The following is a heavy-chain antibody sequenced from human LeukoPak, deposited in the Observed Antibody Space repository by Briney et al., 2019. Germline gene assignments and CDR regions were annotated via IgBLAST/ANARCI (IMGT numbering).Heavy chain of an antibody. D-gene: IGHD3-16*01. CDR1: GFTFSSCS. J-gene: IGHJ4*02. Sequence: GGSLRLSCAASGFTFSSCSMNWVRQAPGKGLEWVAVISYDGSNKYYADSVKGRFTISRDNSKNTLYLQMNSLRAEDTAVYYCARDRGGGDGLFDYWGQGTLVTVSS. CDR2: ISYDGSNK. V-gene: IGHV3-30*03. CDR3: ARDRGGGDGLFDY.